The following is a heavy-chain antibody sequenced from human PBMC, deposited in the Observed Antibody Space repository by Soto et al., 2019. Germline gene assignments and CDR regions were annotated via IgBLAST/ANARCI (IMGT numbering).Heavy chain of an antibody. J-gene: IGHJ4*02. CDR1: GSITGYY. CDR2: MFHGGTT. V-gene: IGHV4-59*01. Sequence: SETLSLTCTVSGSITGYYWTWVRQPPGKSLEWIGYMFHGGTTKYNPSLQSRVTLSLDTAKNQFSLSLTSVTAADTALYYCARERKGFGYIEYWGQGALVTVS. D-gene: IGHD2-15*01. CDR3: ARERKGFGYIEY.